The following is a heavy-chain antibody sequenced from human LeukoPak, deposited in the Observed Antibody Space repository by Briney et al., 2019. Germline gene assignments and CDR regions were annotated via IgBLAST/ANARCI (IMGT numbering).Heavy chain of an antibody. V-gene: IGHV4-4*02. Sequence: PSGTLSLTCAVSGGSIISSNWWSWVRQPPGKGLEWIGEVFHSGSTNYSPSLRSRVTISVDKSRNQFSLKLSSVTAADTAVYYCARDLDSSGYSPHYFDYWGQGTLVTVSS. CDR3: ARDLDSSGYSPHYFDY. CDR2: VFHSGST. CDR1: GGSIISSNW. J-gene: IGHJ4*02. D-gene: IGHD3-22*01.